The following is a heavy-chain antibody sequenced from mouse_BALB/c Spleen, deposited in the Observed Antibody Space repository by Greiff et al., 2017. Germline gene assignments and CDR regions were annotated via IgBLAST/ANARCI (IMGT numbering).Heavy chain of an antibody. V-gene: IGHV2-6-7*01. J-gene: IGHJ4*01. CDR3: ARDGVYDYYAMDY. CDR1: GFSLTGYG. D-gene: IGHD2-3*01. Sequence: QVQLKESGPGLVAPSQSLSITCTVSGFSLTGYGVNWVRQPPGKGLEWLGMIWGDGSTDYNSALKSRLSISKDNSKSQVFLKMNSLQTDDTARYYCARDGVYDYYAMDYWGQGTSVTVSS. CDR2: IWGDGST.